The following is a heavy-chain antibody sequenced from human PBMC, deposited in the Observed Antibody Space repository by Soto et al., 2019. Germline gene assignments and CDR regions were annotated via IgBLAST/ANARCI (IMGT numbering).Heavy chain of an antibody. V-gene: IGHV4-59*01. CDR3: ARDLSYYGSGGYYRFFDP. CDR2: INDSGTT. CDR1: GDSISSSY. J-gene: IGHJ5*02. D-gene: IGHD3-22*01. Sequence: PSETLSLTCTVSGDSISSSYWTWIRQPPGKGLEWIGYINDSGTTNYNPSLKSRVTISVDMSKNQFSLKLSSVTAADTAVYYCARDLSYYGSGGYYRFFDPWGLGTLVTV.